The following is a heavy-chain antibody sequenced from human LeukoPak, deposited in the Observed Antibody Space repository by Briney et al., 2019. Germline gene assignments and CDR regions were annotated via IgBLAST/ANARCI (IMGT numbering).Heavy chain of an antibody. J-gene: IGHJ6*02. D-gene: IGHD3-3*01. CDR1: GFTFSSYA. CDR3: SRDLRFRDYYGMDV. Sequence: GGSLRLSCAASGFTFSSYAMSWVRQAPGKGLEWVSAISGSGGSTYYADSVKGRFTISRDNAKNSLYLQMNSLRAEDTAVYHCSRDLRFRDYYGMDVWGQGTTVTVSS. V-gene: IGHV3-23*01. CDR2: ISGSGGST.